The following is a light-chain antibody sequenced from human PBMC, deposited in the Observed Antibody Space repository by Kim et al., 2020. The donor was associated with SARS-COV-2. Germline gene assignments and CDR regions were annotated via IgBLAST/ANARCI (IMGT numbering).Light chain of an antibody. CDR3: QQYGSSPWT. J-gene: IGKJ1*01. CDR1: QSISSSY. Sequence: DIVLPQSPGTLSLSPGERATLSCRASQSISSSYLAWYHQKPGQAPRLLIYGASSRATGIPDRFSGSGSGTDFTLTISRLEPEDFAVYYCQQYGSSPWTFGQGTQVDIK. V-gene: IGKV3-20*01. CDR2: GAS.